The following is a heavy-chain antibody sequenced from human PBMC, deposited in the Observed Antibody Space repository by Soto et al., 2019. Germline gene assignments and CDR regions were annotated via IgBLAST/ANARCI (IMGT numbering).Heavy chain of an antibody. CDR2: ISGSGGST. CDR3: AKDSVFYDSSGYDY. J-gene: IGHJ4*02. CDR1: GFTFSSYA. V-gene: IGHV3-23*01. Sequence: GGSLRLSCAASGFTFSSYAMSWVRQAPGKGLEWVSAISGSGGSTYYADSVKGRFTISRDNSKNTLYLQMNSLRAEDTAVYYCAKDSVFYDSSGYDYWGQGTLVTVS. D-gene: IGHD3-22*01.